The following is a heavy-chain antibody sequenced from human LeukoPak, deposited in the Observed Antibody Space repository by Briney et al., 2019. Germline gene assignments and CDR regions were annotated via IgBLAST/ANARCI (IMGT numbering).Heavy chain of an antibody. Sequence: PGGSLRLSCAASGFTFSSNAMSWVRQAPGKGLEWVSAISGSGGSTYYADSVKGRFTISRDNSKNTLYLQMNSLRAEDTAVYYCADTPGYCSGGSCARAIDYWGQGTLVTVSS. V-gene: IGHV3-23*01. D-gene: IGHD2-15*01. CDR2: ISGSGGST. CDR3: ADTPGYCSGGSCARAIDY. CDR1: GFTFSSNA. J-gene: IGHJ4*02.